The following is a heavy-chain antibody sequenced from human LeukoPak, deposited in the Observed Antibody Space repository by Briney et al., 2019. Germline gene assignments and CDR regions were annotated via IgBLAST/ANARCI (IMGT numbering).Heavy chain of an antibody. CDR1: GFTFSSYA. Sequence: GGSLRLSCSASGFTFSSYAMSWVRQAPGKGLEWVSAISGSGGSTYYADSVKGRFTISRDNSKNTLFLQMNSLRAEDTAVYYCAKDLNPYDSSGYYDYWGQGTLVTVSS. D-gene: IGHD3-22*01. CDR2: ISGSGGST. CDR3: AKDLNPYDSSGYYDY. J-gene: IGHJ4*02. V-gene: IGHV3-23*01.